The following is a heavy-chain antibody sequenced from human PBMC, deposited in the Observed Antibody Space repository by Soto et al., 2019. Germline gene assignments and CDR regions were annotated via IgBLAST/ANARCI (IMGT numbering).Heavy chain of an antibody. D-gene: IGHD6-6*01. CDR1: GFIFSDFA. CDR3: ARVPEAGRPLFDY. CDR2: IWYDGSNE. J-gene: IGHJ4*02. V-gene: IGHV3-33*01. Sequence: GGSLRLSCAASGFIFSDFAMHWVRQAPGKGLEWVAEIWYDGSNEYYGDSVKGRLTISRDNSKNTLYLQLNSLRAEDTAVYYCARVPEAGRPLFDYWGQGALVTVSS.